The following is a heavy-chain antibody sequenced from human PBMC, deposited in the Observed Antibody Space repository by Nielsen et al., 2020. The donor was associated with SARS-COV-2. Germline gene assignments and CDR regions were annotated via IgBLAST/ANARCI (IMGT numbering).Heavy chain of an antibody. J-gene: IGHJ4*02. Sequence: GESLKISCAASGFTFSSYEMNWVRQAPGKGLEWVSFISGSGNTIYYADSVKGRFTTSRDNAKKSLYLQMNSLRAEDTAVYYCAKDGWIQLWLRPSLALDYFDYWGQGTLVTVSS. CDR1: GFTFSSYE. V-gene: IGHV3-48*03. D-gene: IGHD5-18*01. CDR3: AKDGWIQLWLRPSLALDYFDY. CDR2: ISGSGNTI.